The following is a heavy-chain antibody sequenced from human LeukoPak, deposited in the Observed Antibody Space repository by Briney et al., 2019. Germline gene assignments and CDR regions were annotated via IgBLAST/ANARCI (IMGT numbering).Heavy chain of an antibody. Sequence: SETLSLACVVSGGSLTDYHWNWIRQSPGKGLEWIGEISHSGSTTYNPSLKSRLTMSVDTSKDQFSLKLRSVTVADTAVYYCARGLIWHFLLDSRRDSFDVWGQGTAITVSS. CDR3: ARGLIWHFLLDSRRDSFDV. V-gene: IGHV4-34*01. CDR1: GGSLTDYH. J-gene: IGHJ3*01. CDR2: ISHSGST. D-gene: IGHD3/OR15-3a*01.